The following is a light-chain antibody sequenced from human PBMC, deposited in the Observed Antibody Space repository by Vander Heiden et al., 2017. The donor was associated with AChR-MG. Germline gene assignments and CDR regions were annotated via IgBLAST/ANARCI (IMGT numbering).Light chain of an antibody. Sequence: QSALTQPASVSGSPGQSITISCTGTSSDVGGYNYVSWYQQYPGKAPTLIIYDVSNRPSGVSNRFSGSKSGNTASLTISGLQTEDEADYYCGSYTSISTLAAVFGGGTKLTVL. CDR1: SSDVGGYNY. CDR2: DVS. CDR3: GSYTSISTLAAV. J-gene: IGLJ2*01. V-gene: IGLV2-14*01.